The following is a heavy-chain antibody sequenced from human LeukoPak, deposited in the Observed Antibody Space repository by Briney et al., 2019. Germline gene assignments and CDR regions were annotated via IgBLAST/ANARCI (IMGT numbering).Heavy chain of an antibody. CDR2: TRTKASNYAT. V-gene: IGHV3-73*01. J-gene: IGHJ3*02. CDR3: TASGITSDAFDI. Sequence: GGSLRLSGAVSXFPFSTSIIHWVRQASGKGLEWVGRTRTKASNYATTYAASVSGRFTISRDESKNTAYLEMNVLKIEDTAIYYCTASGITSDAFDIWGQGTMVTVSS. CDR1: XFPFSTSI. D-gene: IGHD3-16*01.